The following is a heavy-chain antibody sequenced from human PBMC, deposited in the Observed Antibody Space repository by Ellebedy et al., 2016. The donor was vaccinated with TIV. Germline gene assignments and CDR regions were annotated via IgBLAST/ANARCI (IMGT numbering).Heavy chain of an antibody. J-gene: IGHJ6*02. CDR3: ARGLIGIIYYGMDV. CDR1: GGSISDYY. D-gene: IGHD3-10*01. CDR2: IYTSGRT. V-gene: IGHV4-4*07. Sequence: SETLSLTXTVSGGSISDYYWSWIRQPAGKGLEWIGRIYTSGRTNYNPSLKSRVTMSLDTSKNQFSLKVSSVTAADTAVYYCARGLIGIIYYGMDVWGQGTTVTVSS.